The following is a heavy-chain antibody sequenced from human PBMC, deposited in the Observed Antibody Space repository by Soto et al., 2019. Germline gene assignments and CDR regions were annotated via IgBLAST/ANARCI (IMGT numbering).Heavy chain of an antibody. V-gene: IGHV1-24*01. D-gene: IGHD6-19*01. Sequence: ASVKVSCKVSGYTLTELSMHWVRQAPGKGLEWMGGFDPEDGETIYAQKFQGRVTMTEDTSTDTAYMELSSLRSEDTAVYYCATDRGYSSGWPFDYWGQGTLVTVSS. CDR3: ATDRGYSSGWPFDY. CDR2: FDPEDGET. CDR1: GYTLTELS. J-gene: IGHJ4*02.